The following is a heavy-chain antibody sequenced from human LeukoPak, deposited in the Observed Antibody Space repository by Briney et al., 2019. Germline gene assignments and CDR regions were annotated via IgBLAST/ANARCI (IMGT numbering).Heavy chain of an antibody. V-gene: IGHV3-33*01. CDR2: IWYDGSDT. CDR1: GFTFSSYG. J-gene: IGHJ4*02. D-gene: IGHD2-2*01. CDR3: ATARGRCSSARCPPMDY. Sequence: PGGSLRLSCAASGFTFSSYGMHWVRQAPGKGLEWVAVIWYDGSDTYYTDSVKGLFTISKDNSKNTLYLQINSLRAEDTAVYYCATARGRCSSARCPPMDYWGQGTLVIVSS.